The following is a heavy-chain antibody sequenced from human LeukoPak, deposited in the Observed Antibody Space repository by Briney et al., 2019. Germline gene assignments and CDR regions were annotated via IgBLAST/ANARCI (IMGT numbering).Heavy chain of an antibody. V-gene: IGHV4-4*07. J-gene: IGHJ4*02. D-gene: IGHD2-15*01. CDR3: ARVYCSGGNCYHFDY. Sequence: SETLSLTCTVSGGSISNHYCSWIRQPAGKGLEWIGRIYSSGTTDYNPSLKSRVVMSVDTPKNQVSLKLSAVTAADTAVYYCARVYCSGGNCYHFDYWGQGTLVTVSS. CDR1: GGSISNHY. CDR2: IYSSGTT.